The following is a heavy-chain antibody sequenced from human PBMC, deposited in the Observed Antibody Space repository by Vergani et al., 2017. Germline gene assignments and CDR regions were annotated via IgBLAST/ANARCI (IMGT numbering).Heavy chain of an antibody. CDR3: ARGFKYRYNWNYAY. CDR2: IHHSGST. D-gene: IGHD1-7*01. V-gene: IGHV4-34*01. J-gene: IGHJ4*02. CDR1: GGSFSGYY. Sequence: QVQLQQWGAGLLKPSETLSLTCAVYGGSFSGYYWSWIRQPPGKGLVWIGEIHHSGSTNDNPPLKNRFTISVDTSKNQSSLQLSSVTAADTAVYYCARGFKYRYNWNYAYWGQGTLVTVSS.